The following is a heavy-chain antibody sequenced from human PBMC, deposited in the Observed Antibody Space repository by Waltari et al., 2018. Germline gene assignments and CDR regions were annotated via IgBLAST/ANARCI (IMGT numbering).Heavy chain of an antibody. CDR3: ARDLTQWLSGYYFDY. CDR2: ISYDGSNK. CDR1: GFTLSSYA. V-gene: IGHV3-30-3*01. D-gene: IGHD6-19*01. Sequence: QVQLVESGGGVVQPGRSLRLSCAASGFTLSSYAMHWVRQAPGKGLEWVAVISYDGSNKYYADSVKGRFTISRDNSKNTLYLQMNSLRAEDTAVYYCARDLTQWLSGYYFDYWGQGTLVTVSS. J-gene: IGHJ4*02.